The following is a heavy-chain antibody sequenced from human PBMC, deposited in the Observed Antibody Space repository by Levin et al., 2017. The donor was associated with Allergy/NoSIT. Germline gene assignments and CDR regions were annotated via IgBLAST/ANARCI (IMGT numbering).Heavy chain of an antibody. CDR1: GGSISSSNW. Sequence: GSLRLSCAVSGGSISSSNWWSWVRQPPGKGLEWIGEIYHSGSTNYNPSLKSRVTISVDKSKNQFSLKLSSVTAADTAVYYCARVSSRVGSGYLYAPDYWGQGTLVTVSS. V-gene: IGHV4-4*02. CDR3: ARVSSRVGSGYLYAPDY. D-gene: IGHD3-3*01. J-gene: IGHJ4*02. CDR2: IYHSGST.